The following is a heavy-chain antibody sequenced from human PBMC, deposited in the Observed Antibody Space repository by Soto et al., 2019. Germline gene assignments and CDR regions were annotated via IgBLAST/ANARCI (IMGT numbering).Heavy chain of an antibody. Sequence: QITLKESGPTLVKSTQTFTLTCTFSGFSLSSGGGAVGWIRQPPGKALEWLAIIYASGGTHYSPSLKTRLTITKDTSKNQVVLTMTNMDPVDTATYYCGHRRDVATRCWFDPWGQGILVTVSS. V-gene: IGHV2-5*01. CDR2: IYASGGT. J-gene: IGHJ5*02. CDR1: GFSLSSGGGA. D-gene: IGHD6-6*01. CDR3: GHRRDVATRCWFDP.